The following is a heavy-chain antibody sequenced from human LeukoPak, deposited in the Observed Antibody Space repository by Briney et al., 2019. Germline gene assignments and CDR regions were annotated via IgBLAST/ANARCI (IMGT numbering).Heavy chain of an antibody. J-gene: IGHJ4*02. D-gene: IGHD6-19*01. V-gene: IGHV3-30*04. Sequence: GGSLRLSCAASGFTFSSYAMHWVRQAPGKGLEWVAVISNDGGNKYYADSVKGRFTISRDNSKNTLYLQMNSLRAEDTAVYYCAKDRGSGYLDYWGQGTLVTVSS. CDR3: AKDRGSGYLDY. CDR2: ISNDGGNK. CDR1: GFTFSSYA.